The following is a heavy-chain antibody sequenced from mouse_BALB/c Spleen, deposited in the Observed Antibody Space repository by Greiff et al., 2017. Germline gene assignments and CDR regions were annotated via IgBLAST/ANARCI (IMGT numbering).Heavy chain of an antibody. CDR3: TRDHGYDRGFAY. CDR2: ISSGGSYT. D-gene: IGHD2-2*01. V-gene: IGHV5-6-4*01. CDR1: GFTFSSYT. Sequence: DVKLVESGGGLVKPGGSLKLSCAASGFTFSSYTMSWVRQTPEKRLEWVATISSGGSYTYYPDSVKGRFTISRDNAKNTLYLQMSSLKSEDTAMYYCTRDHGYDRGFAYWGQGTLVTVSA. J-gene: IGHJ3*01.